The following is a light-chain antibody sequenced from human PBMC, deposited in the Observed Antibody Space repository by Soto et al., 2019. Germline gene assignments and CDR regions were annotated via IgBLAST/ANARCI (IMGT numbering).Light chain of an antibody. V-gene: IGKV3-15*01. Sequence: EIVMTQSPATLSVSPGERASLSCSASQSISSKLAWYQHRPGQAPRLLIYDTSTRAAGIPARFTGSGSGTDFTLTISSLQSEDFAVYYCQQYNTWRSISFGQGTRLETK. CDR2: DTS. J-gene: IGKJ5*01. CDR1: QSISSK. CDR3: QQYNTWRSIS.